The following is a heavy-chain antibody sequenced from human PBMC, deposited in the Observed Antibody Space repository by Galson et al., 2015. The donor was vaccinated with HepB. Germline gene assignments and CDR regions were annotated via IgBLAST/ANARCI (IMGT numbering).Heavy chain of an antibody. Sequence: SLRLSCAASGFTFDDYAMHWVRQAPGKGLEWVSGISWNSGSIGYADSVKGRFTISRDNSKNTLYLQMNSLRAEDTAVYYCAKDRGDFWSGPNYYYYYYMDVWGKGTTVTVSS. CDR1: GFTFDDYA. CDR3: AKDRGDFWSGPNYYYYYYMDV. D-gene: IGHD3-3*01. V-gene: IGHV3-9*01. J-gene: IGHJ6*03. CDR2: ISWNSGSI.